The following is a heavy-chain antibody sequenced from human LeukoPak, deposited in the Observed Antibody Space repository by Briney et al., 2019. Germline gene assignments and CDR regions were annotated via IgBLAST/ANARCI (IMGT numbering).Heavy chain of an antibody. V-gene: IGHV1-18*01. Sequence: ASVKVSCKASGYTFTSYGISWVRQAPGQGLEWMGWISAYNGNTNYAQKFQGRVTITADESTSTAYMELSSLRSEDTAVYYCARGRDTYYDFWSGYNSWFDPWGQGTLVTVSS. J-gene: IGHJ5*02. CDR2: ISAYNGNT. CDR3: ARGRDTYYDFWSGYNSWFDP. CDR1: GYTFTSYG. D-gene: IGHD3-3*01.